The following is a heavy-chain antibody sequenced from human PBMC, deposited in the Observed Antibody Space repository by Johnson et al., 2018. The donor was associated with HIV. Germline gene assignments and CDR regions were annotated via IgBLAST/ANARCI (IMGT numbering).Heavy chain of an antibody. CDR1: GFTFDDYA. Sequence: VQLVESGGGLVQPGRSLRLSCAASGFTFDDYAIHWVRQAPGKGLEWVSGISWNRGNIGYADSVKGRFTISRDNAKNSLYLQMNSLRAEDTAVYYCARDGIYSSPWDAFDIWGQGTMVTVSS. J-gene: IGHJ3*02. V-gene: IGHV3-9*01. CDR3: ARDGIYSSPWDAFDI. CDR2: ISWNRGNI. D-gene: IGHD3-22*01.